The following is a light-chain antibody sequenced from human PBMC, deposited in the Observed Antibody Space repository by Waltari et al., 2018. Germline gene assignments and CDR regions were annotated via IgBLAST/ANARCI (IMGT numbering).Light chain of an antibody. V-gene: IGKV1-39*01. CDR1: QTVSGY. CDR3: QQSYSIPHT. CDR2: AVS. Sequence: DIQMTQSPSSLSASIGDRITITCRASQTVSGYLNWYQQRPGKPPKLRIFAVSTLQGGVPSRFSGSGAGADFTLTISSLQREDFATYYCQQSYSIPHTFGQGTTLEI. J-gene: IGKJ2*01.